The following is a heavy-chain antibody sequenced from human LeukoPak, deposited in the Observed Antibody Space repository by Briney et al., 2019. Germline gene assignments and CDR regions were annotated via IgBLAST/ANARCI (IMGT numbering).Heavy chain of an antibody. CDR2: IKRKTDAGTT. J-gene: IGHJ4*02. CDR3: TTQYCSSTTCLYPFDY. V-gene: IGHV3-15*01. D-gene: IGHD2-2*01. CDR1: GFTFINAW. Sequence: GGSLRLSCAASGFTFINAWMSWVRQAPGKGLEWVGHIKRKTDAGTTDYAAPVKGRFAITRDDSKNTLYLQMNSLKTEDTAMYYCTTQYCSSTTCLYPFDYWGEGTLVTVSS.